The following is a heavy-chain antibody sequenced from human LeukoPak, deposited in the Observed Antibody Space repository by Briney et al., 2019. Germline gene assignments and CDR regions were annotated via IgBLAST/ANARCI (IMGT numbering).Heavy chain of an antibody. V-gene: IGHV4-38-2*02. Sequence: SETLSLTRTVSGYSISSGYYWGWIRQPPGKGLEWIGSIYHSGSTYYNPSLKSRVTISVDTSKNQFYLKVNSVTAADTAMYFCARDPRFSPFDYWGQGALVTVSS. CDR1: GYSISSGYY. CDR2: IYHSGST. CDR3: ARDPRFSPFDY. J-gene: IGHJ4*02.